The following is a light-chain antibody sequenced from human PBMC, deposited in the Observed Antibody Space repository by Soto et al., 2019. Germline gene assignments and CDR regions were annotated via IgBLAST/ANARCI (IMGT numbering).Light chain of an antibody. V-gene: IGLV2-14*03. CDR1: ITNVGADND. J-gene: IGLJ3*02. CDR2: DIS. CDR3: SSFKTSSTWV. Sequence: QSALTQPASVSGAPGQRVTISCTGTITNVGADNDVPWYQQHPGKVPKLLIYDISIRPSGVSNRFSGSKSGNTASLAISGLQAEDEADYYCSSFKTSSTWVFGGGTKVTVL.